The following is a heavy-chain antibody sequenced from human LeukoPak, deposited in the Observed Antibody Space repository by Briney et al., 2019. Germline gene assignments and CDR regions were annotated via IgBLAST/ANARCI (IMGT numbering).Heavy chain of an antibody. CDR1: GFTFGDYA. V-gene: IGHV3-49*04. D-gene: IGHD6-6*01. CDR2: ITSKAYGGTT. CDR3: TSTSIAAS. Sequence: GGSLRLSCTTSGFTFGDYAMSWVRQAPGEGREWVSYITSKAYGGTTKYAASVKGRFTISRDDSKSIAYLQMNSLKTADTAVYYCTSTSIAASWGQGTLVTVSS. J-gene: IGHJ4*02.